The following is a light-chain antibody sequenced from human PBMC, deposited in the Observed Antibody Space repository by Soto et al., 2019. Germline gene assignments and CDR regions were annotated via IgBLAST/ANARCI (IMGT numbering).Light chain of an antibody. Sequence: EVVLTQSPATLSFSPGASATLSCRASQSIATYLAWYQQKPGRAPSLLIFDASNRATGIPARFSGSWSGTDVTLTISSLQPEDCATDDCQQHSRWPPTFGHGTKVDI. CDR1: QSIATY. V-gene: IGKV3-11*01. CDR2: DAS. CDR3: QQHSRWPPT. J-gene: IGKJ1*01.